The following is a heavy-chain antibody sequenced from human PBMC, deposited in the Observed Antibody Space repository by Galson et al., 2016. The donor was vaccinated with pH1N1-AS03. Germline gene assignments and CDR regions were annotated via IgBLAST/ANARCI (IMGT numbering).Heavy chain of an antibody. J-gene: IGHJ4*02. CDR3: ARDGPPQGISVAGSFDF. Sequence: SLRLSCAASGFPFSGYSMNWVRQAPGKGLEWVSFISTTSSSIYYADSVKGRFTISRDNAKNSLFLQTNSLRDEDTAVYYCARDGPPQGISVAGSFDFWGQGTLVTVSS. CDR2: ISTTSSSI. V-gene: IGHV3-21*01. CDR1: GFPFSGYS. D-gene: IGHD6-19*01.